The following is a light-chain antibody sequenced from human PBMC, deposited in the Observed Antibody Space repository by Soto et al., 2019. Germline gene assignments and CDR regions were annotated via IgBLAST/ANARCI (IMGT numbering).Light chain of an antibody. Sequence: EIVLTQSPGTLSLSPGETATLPCRASQSVRSTYLAWYQQKPGQAPRLLISGASSRATGIPDRFSGSGSGTGFTLTITSLEPEDFAVYYCQQYGGSPWTFGQGTKVDIK. CDR2: GAS. J-gene: IGKJ1*01. CDR3: QQYGGSPWT. V-gene: IGKV3-20*01. CDR1: QSVRSTY.